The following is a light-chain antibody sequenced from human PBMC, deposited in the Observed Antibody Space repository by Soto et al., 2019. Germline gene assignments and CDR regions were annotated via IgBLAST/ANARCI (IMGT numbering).Light chain of an antibody. Sequence: QSALTQPASVSGSPGQSITISCTGTSSDVGGYNYVSWYQQHPGKAPKLMIYDVSNRPSGVSSRFSGSKSGNTASQTISGLQVEDEADYYCNSYTSRSSTTYVFGTGTKLTVL. V-gene: IGLV2-14*01. J-gene: IGLJ1*01. CDR1: SSDVGGYNY. CDR3: NSYTSRSSTTYV. CDR2: DVS.